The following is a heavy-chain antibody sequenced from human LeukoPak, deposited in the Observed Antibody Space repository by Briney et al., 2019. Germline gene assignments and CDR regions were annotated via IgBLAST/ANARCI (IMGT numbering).Heavy chain of an antibody. CDR2: IYYSGSA. V-gene: IGHV4-59*08. CDR1: GGSIRSYY. CDR3: ARGYCSSTSCYRDHYYYGMDV. Sequence: PSETLSLTCTVSGGSIRSYYWTWIRQPPGKGLEWIGYIYYSGSANYNPSLKSRVTISVDTSKNQLSLKLSSVTAADTVVYYCARGYCSSTSCYRDHYYYGMDVWGQGTTVTVSS. D-gene: IGHD2-2*01. J-gene: IGHJ6*02.